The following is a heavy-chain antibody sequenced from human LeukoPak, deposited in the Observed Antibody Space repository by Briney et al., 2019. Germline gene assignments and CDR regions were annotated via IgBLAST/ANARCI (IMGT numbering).Heavy chain of an antibody. CDR1: GFTFSSYG. CDR3: AKGGSGWLSTDY. J-gene: IGHJ4*02. V-gene: IGHV3-30*18. CDR2: ISYDGSNK. D-gene: IGHD6-19*01. Sequence: PGGSLRLSCAASGFTFSSYGMHWVRQAPGKGLEWVAVISYDGSNKYYADSVKGRFTISRDSSKNTLYLQMNSLRAEDTAVYYCAKGGSGWLSTDYWGQGTLVTVSS.